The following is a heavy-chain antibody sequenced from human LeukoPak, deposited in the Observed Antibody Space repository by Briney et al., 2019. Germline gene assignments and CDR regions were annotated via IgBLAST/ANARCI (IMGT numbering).Heavy chain of an antibody. CDR2: IKEDESAK. D-gene: IGHD3-10*01. CDR1: GFTFRSYW. J-gene: IGHJ4*02. Sequence: GGSLRLSCAASGFTFRSYWMAWVRQAPGKGLEWVANIKEDESAKHQADSVKGRFTISRDNAQNSVYLQMSSLRGEDTAVYYCARDVGGGLDYWGQGTLVTVSS. V-gene: IGHV3-7*01. CDR3: ARDVGGGLDY.